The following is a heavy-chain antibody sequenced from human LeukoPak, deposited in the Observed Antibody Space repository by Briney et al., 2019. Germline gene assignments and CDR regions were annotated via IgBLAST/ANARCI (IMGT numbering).Heavy chain of an antibody. Sequence: PSETLSLTCTVSGGSISSSSYYWGWIRQPPGKGLEWIGSIYYSGSTYYNPSLKSRVTISVDTSKNQFSLKLSSVTAADTAVYYCARQVKGDWYAFGFDYWGQGTLVTVPS. CDR3: ARQVKGDWYAFGFDY. D-gene: IGHD3-9*01. CDR2: IYYSGST. J-gene: IGHJ4*02. CDR1: GGSISSSSYY. V-gene: IGHV4-39*01.